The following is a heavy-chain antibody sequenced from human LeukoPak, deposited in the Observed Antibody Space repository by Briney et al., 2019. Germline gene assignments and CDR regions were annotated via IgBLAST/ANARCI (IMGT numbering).Heavy chain of an antibody. V-gene: IGHV4-34*01. CDR2: INHSGST. J-gene: IGHJ6*03. CDR3: ARSGTMVRGVLSYYYYYMDV. CDR1: GGSFSGYY. Sequence: SETLSLTCAVYGGSFSGYYWSWIRQPPGKGLEWIGEINHSGSTNYNPSLKSRVTISVDTSKNQFSLKLSSVTAADTAVYYCARSGTMVRGVLSYYYYYMDVWGKGTTVTISS. D-gene: IGHD3-10*01.